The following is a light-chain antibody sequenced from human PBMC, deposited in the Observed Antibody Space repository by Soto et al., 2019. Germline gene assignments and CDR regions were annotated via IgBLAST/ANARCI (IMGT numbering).Light chain of an antibody. CDR2: GAS. CDR1: QSINSE. CDR3: QQGHNWPLT. Sequence: EIVMTQSPATLSLSPGERAALSCRASQSINSELAWYQQKPGQPPRLLIYGASTRATGVPARFTGSESGSKFTLTISRLQSEDFAVYYCQQGHNWPLTFGQGTRLEI. J-gene: IGKJ2*01. V-gene: IGKV3-15*01.